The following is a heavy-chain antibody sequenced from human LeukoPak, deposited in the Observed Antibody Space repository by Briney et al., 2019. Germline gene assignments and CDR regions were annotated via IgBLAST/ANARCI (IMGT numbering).Heavy chain of an antibody. Sequence: GASVKVSCKASEYTFTDYYIHWLRQAPGQGLEWMGWVNPYSGGTSFAQNFRSRVTMTRDTSISTAYMELSRLRSDDTAAYYCARGSTILRFLEWLFDYWGQGTLVTVSS. CDR1: EYTFTDYY. CDR2: VNPYSGGT. J-gene: IGHJ4*02. D-gene: IGHD3-3*01. CDR3: ARGSTILRFLEWLFDY. V-gene: IGHV1-2*02.